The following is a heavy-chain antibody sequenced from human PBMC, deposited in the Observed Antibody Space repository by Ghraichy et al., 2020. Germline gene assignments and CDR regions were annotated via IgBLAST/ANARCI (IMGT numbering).Heavy chain of an antibody. Sequence: GGSLRLSCSASGFTFSSYAMHWVRQAPGKGLEYVSAISSNGGSTYYADSVKGRFTISRDNSKNTLYLQMSSLRAEDTAVYYCVKGSMADRSGWFDPWGQGTLVTVSS. CDR1: GFTFSSYA. V-gene: IGHV3-64D*06. CDR2: ISSNGGST. D-gene: IGHD5-24*01. J-gene: IGHJ5*02. CDR3: VKGSMADRSGWFDP.